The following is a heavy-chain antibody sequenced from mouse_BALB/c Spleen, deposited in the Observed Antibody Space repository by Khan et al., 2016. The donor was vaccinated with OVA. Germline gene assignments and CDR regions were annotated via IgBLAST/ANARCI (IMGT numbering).Heavy chain of an antibody. J-gene: IGHJ3*01. CDR2: INTSTGEP. Sequence: QIQLVQSGPELKKPGETVKISCKASGYTFTNYGMNWVKQAPGKGLKWMGWINTSTGEPTYADDFKGRFAFSLETSASTAYLQINNIKNEDTATYFCARSNGNYWFAYWGQGTLVTVSA. D-gene: IGHD2-1*01. V-gene: IGHV9-3-1*01. CDR3: ARSNGNYWFAY. CDR1: GYTFTNYG.